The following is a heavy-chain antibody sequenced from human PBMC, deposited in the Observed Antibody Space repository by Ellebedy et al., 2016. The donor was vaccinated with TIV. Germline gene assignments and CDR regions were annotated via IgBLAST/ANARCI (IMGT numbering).Heavy chain of an antibody. V-gene: IGHV3-48*02. CDR3: AREYSSNWRNDAFDI. D-gene: IGHD6-13*01. CDR2: ISSSSSTI. CDR1: GFTFSSYN. J-gene: IGHJ3*02. Sequence: GESLKISXAVSGFTFSSYNMNWVRQAPGKGLEWVSYISSSSSTIYYADSVKGRFTISRDNAKNSLSLQMNSLRDEDTAVYYCAREYSSNWRNDAFDIWGQGTMVTVSS.